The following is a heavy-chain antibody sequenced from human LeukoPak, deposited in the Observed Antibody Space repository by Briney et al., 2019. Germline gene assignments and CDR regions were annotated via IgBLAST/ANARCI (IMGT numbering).Heavy chain of an antibody. CDR1: GYTFTSYA. D-gene: IGHD3-10*01. Sequence: GASVKVSCKASGYTFTSYAMHWVRQAPGQRLEWMGWTNAGNGNTQYSQEFQGRVTISRDTSASTAYMELSSLRSEDMAVYYCARGETPGSYYRSWGPGTLVTVSS. CDR3: ARGETPGSYYRS. V-gene: IGHV1-3*02. J-gene: IGHJ5*02. CDR2: TNAGNGNT.